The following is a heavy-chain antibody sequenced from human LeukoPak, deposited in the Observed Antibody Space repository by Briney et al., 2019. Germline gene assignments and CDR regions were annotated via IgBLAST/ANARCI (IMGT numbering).Heavy chain of an antibody. D-gene: IGHD5-12*01. Sequence: GGSLTLSCAASGFTFLSYSMNWVRQAPGKGLEWVSSISSTSSSYIYDADSVKGRFTISRDNSKNTLYLQMNSLRAEDTAVYYCAKLIRSGYENALMEYYFDYWGQGTLVTVSS. J-gene: IGHJ4*02. V-gene: IGHV3-21*01. CDR1: GFTFLSYS. CDR2: ISSTSSSYI. CDR3: AKLIRSGYENALMEYYFDY.